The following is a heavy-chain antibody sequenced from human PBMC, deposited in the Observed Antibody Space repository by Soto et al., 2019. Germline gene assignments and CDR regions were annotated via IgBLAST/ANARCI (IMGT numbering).Heavy chain of an antibody. CDR1: GFTFSSYA. Sequence: GGSLRLSCAASGFTFSSYAMSWVRQAPGKGLEWVSAISGSGGSTYYADSVKGRFTVSRDNSKNTLYLQMNSLRAEDTAVYYCATRYYYDSSGYYYGVPDAFDIWGQGTMVTVSS. CDR2: ISGSGGST. CDR3: ATRYYYDSSGYYYGVPDAFDI. V-gene: IGHV3-23*01. D-gene: IGHD3-22*01. J-gene: IGHJ3*02.